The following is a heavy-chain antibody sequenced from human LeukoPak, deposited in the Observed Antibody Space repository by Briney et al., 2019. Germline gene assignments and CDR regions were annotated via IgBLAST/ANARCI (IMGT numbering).Heavy chain of an antibody. CDR2: IHPAKSDT. CDR3: ARQSGRAAILAFDI. Sequence: ESLKISCQGSGYSFSNYWIGWVRQMPGKGLEWMGIIHPAKSDTRYSLSWRGQVTVSVDESISTAYLQWSSLKASDTAMYYCARQSGRAAILAFDIWGQGTMVTVSS. D-gene: IGHD2-2*01. J-gene: IGHJ3*02. V-gene: IGHV5-51*01. CDR1: GYSFSNYW.